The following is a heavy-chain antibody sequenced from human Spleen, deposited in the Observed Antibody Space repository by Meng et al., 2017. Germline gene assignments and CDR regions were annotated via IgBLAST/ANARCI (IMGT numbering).Heavy chain of an antibody. CDR2: IYWDDDK. CDR3: AHRAVAGSFEYFQH. V-gene: IGHV2-5*02. J-gene: IGHJ1*01. Sequence: TWKESCPPRVKPTQTLTLSCTFSGFSRRTSGVGVGWIRQPPGKALEWLALIYWDDDKRYSPSLKSRLTITKDNSKNQVVLTMTNMDSVDTATYYCAHRAVAGSFEYFQHWGQGTLVTVSS. D-gene: IGHD6-19*01. CDR1: GFSRRTSGVG.